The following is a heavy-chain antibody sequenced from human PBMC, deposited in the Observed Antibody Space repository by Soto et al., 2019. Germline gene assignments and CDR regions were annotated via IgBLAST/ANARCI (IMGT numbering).Heavy chain of an antibody. Sequence: GPVKVSCKASGYTFTGHYIHWVRQAPEQGPEWMGEIGPESGATRYAQKFQGRVTMTMDMSITTVYMELSNLSPDDTAVYYCGRGRSGQIVVFYWGQGTPVTVSS. V-gene: IGHV1-2*02. J-gene: IGHJ4*02. CDR2: IGPESGAT. D-gene: IGHD5-12*01. CDR3: GRGRSGQIVVFY. CDR1: GYTFTGHY.